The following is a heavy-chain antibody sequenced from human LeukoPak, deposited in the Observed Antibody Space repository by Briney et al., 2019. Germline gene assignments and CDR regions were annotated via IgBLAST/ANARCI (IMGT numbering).Heavy chain of an antibody. D-gene: IGHD6-13*01. CDR2: IWYDGSNK. CDR1: GFTFSSYG. V-gene: IGHV3-33*08. CDR3: ASIPSGRGSSQDY. Sequence: PGRSLRLSCAASGFTFSSYGMHWVRQAPGKGLEWVAVIWYDGSNKYYADSVKGRFTISRDNPKNTLYLQMNSLRAEDTAVYYCASIPSGRGSSQDYWGQGTLVTVSS. J-gene: IGHJ4*02.